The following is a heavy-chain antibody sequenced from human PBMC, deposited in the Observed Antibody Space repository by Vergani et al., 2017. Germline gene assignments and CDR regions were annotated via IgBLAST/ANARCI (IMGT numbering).Heavy chain of an antibody. CDR1: GYTFTSYG. D-gene: IGHD6-13*01. J-gene: IGHJ6*02. CDR2: IIPILGIA. V-gene: IGHV1-69*04. Sequence: QVQLVQSGAEVKKPGASVKVSCKASGYTFTSYGISWVRQAPGQGLEWMGRIIPILGIANYAQKFQGRVTITADKSTSTAYMELSRLRSEDTAVYYCARDGGGRGSSPPGADVWGQGTTVTVSS. CDR3: ARDGGGRGSSPPGADV.